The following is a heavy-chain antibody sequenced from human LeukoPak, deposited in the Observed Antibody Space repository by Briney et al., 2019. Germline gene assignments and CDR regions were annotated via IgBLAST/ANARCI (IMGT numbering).Heavy chain of an antibody. D-gene: IGHD3-10*01. CDR2: IIPIFGTV. Sequence: ASVKVSCKASGGTFSSYAISWVRQAPGQGLEWMGGIIPIFGTVNYAQKFQGRVTITADESTSTAYMELSSLRSEDTAVYYCARPRGTGFGELDAFDIWGQGTMVTVSS. V-gene: IGHV1-69*13. J-gene: IGHJ3*02. CDR3: ARPRGTGFGELDAFDI. CDR1: GGTFSSYA.